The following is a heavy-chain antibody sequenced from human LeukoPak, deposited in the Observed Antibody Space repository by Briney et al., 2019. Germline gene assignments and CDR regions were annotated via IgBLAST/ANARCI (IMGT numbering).Heavy chain of an antibody. D-gene: IGHD2-2*01. CDR2: NDHSGST. Sequence: SETLSLTCAVYGGSFSGYYWSWIRQPPGKGLEWSGENDHSGSTNYNPSLKSRFTISVDTSKNQFSLKLSSVTAADTAVYYCASLIGSTSSILGGYTTYMDVWGKGPTVTVSS. CDR3: ASLIGSTSSILGGYTTYMDV. CDR1: GGSFSGYY. V-gene: IGHV4-34*01. J-gene: IGHJ6*03.